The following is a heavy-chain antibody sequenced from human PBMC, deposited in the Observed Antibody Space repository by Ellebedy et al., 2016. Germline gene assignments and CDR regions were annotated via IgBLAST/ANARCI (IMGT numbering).Heavy chain of an antibody. CDR1: GFTFGHYW. CDR3: AREMATIKAYYYGLDV. J-gene: IGHJ6*02. D-gene: IGHD5-24*01. CDR2: TNSDGTAT. V-gene: IGHV3-74*01. Sequence: GGSLRLXXGGSGFTFGHYWMHWVRQAPGKGLVSVSRTNSDGTATLYADSVKGRFTISRDNAENTLYLQMNSLGAEDTAVYYCAREMATIKAYYYGLDVWGHGTTVTVSS.